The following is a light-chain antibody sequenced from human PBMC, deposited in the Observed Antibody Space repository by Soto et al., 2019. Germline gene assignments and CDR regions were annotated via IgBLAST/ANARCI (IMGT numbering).Light chain of an antibody. J-gene: IGKJ3*01. CDR1: QSVSSN. V-gene: IGKV3-15*01. Sequence: EIVMTQSPATLSVSPGERATLSCRASQSVSSNLAWYQHKPGQAPRLLIYGASTRATGIPARFSGSGSGTEFTLTISSLQSEDFAVYCCQHYNNWPSLDTLGPGTKVDIK. CDR3: QHYNNWPSLDT. CDR2: GAS.